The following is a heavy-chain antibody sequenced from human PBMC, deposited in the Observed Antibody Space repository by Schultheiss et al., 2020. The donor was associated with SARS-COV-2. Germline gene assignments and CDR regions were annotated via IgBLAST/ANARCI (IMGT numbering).Heavy chain of an antibody. J-gene: IGHJ6*02. CDR3: AKDRGHTTVKYYYYGMDV. V-gene: IGHV3-7*01. CDR1: GFTFSTYG. CDR2: IKQDGSEK. Sequence: GGSLRLSCAASGFTFSTYGMHWVRQAPGKGLEWVANIKQDGSEKYYVDSVKGRFTISRDNAKNSLYLQMNSLRAEDTAVYYCAKDRGHTTVKYYYYGMDVWGQGTTVTVSS. D-gene: IGHD4-17*01.